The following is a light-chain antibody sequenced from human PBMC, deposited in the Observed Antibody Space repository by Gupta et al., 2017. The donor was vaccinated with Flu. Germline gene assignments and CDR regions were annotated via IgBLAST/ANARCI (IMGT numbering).Light chain of an antibody. Sequence: SSVLTQPPSVSVFPGQTANIPCSGNKLGDKFASWYQQKAGQPPILILYHGAKRPSGILERFSGYNSKNTATPTGREAHVGEEADCYCQGWDSGGVVFGGGTKLTVL. CDR3: QGWDSGGVV. J-gene: IGLJ2*01. CDR1: KLGDKF. V-gene: IGLV3-1*01. CDR2: HGA.